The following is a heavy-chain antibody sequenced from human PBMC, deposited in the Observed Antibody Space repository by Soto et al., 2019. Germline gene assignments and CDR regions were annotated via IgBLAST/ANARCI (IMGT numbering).Heavy chain of an antibody. D-gene: IGHD3-22*01. J-gene: IGHJ4*02. CDR2: TTGSGAST. Sequence: GGSLRLSCAASGFTFSDYAMSWVRQAPGKGLEWVSVTTGSGASTFYADSVKGRFTISRDNSKNTLYLQMNSLRAEDTAVYYCAKSREMATMRPPFDYWGQGTLVTVSS. CDR1: GFTFSDYA. V-gene: IGHV3-23*01. CDR3: AKSREMATMRPPFDY.